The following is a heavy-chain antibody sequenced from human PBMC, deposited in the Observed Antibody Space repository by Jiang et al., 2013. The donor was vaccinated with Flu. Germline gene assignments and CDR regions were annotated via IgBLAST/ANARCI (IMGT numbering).Heavy chain of an antibody. Sequence: GLVKPSETLSLTCTVSGGSIITDTHQWGWIRQPPGKGLGWIGRIYHSGSADYNPSLKSRVTMLVDTPNNQFSLRLGSVTAADTAVYYCARVGKYSGFEALYFDYWGQGILVTVSS. CDR2: IYHSGSA. V-gene: IGHV4-39*07. CDR3: ARVGKYSGFEALYFDY. CDR1: GGSIITDTHQ. D-gene: IGHD5-12*01. J-gene: IGHJ4*01.